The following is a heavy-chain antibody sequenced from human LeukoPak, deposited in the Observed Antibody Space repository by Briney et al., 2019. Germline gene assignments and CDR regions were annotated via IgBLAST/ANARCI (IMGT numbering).Heavy chain of an antibody. J-gene: IGHJ4*02. CDR1: GLTVSSNY. Sequence: PGGSLTLSCAASGLTVSSNYMSWVRQAAGKGLEWVAVIYDGAGTNYADSVKGRCTISRDISKNTVYLQMNSLRAEDTAVYYCARDGRLGELSTFDYWGQGTLVTVSS. CDR3: ARDGRLGELSTFDY. D-gene: IGHD3-16*02. CDR2: IYDGAGT. V-gene: IGHV3-53*01.